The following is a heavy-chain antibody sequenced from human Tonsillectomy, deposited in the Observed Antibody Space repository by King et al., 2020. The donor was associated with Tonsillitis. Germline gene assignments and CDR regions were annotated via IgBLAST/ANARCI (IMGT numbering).Heavy chain of an antibody. CDR3: AKDRDYALDV. V-gene: IGHV3-9*01. CDR1: GFTFYDYA. CDR2: ISWNSGSI. Sequence: VQLVESGGGLVQPGRSLRLSCAASGFTFYDYAMYLVRQAPGKVLEWVSGISWNSGSIGYADSVKGRFTSSSDNAKNSLYLQMNSLRGEDTALYYCAKDRDYALDVWGKGTTVTVSS. J-gene: IGHJ6*04. D-gene: IGHD3-16*01.